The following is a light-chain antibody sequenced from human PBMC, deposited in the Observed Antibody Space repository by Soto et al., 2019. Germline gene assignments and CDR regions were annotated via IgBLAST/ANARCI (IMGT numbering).Light chain of an antibody. J-gene: IGKJ4*02. CDR2: AAS. Sequence: QMTQSPSSLFASVGDRVTITCRASQSISSHLNWYQQKVGQTPRLLIYAASTLQSEVPPRFSGSGSGTELTLTISGLQREDFATYYCQQSHSPPLTFGGGTKIQI. CDR3: QQSHSPPLT. V-gene: IGKV1-39*01. CDR1: QSISSH.